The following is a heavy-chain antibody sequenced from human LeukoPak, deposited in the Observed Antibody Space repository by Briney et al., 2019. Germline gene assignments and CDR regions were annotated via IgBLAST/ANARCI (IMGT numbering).Heavy chain of an antibody. J-gene: IGHJ4*02. CDR1: GFTFNTHA. D-gene: IGHD3-10*01. V-gene: IGHV3-30*03. CDR3: ARDWFSGTNYKPLFDY. CDR2: LSYDGSNR. Sequence: GGSLRLSCAVSGFTFNTHAMYWVRQAPGKGPEWMAVLSYDGSNRYYADSVKGRFTISRDNPKNTLYLQMDNLRDEDTAVYYCARDWFSGTNYKPLFDYWGQGTLVTVSS.